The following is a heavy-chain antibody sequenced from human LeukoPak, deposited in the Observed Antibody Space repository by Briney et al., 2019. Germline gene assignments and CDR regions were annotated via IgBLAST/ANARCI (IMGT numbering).Heavy chain of an antibody. D-gene: IGHD4-17*01. CDR3: ARIRGGDYADY. V-gene: IGHV2-26*01. CDR1: GFSLSNARMG. J-gene: IGHJ4*02. Sequence: SGPVLVKPTETLMLTCTVSGFSLSNARMGVSWIRQPPGKALEWLAHIFSNDEKSYSTSLKSRLTISTDTSKSQVVLTMTNMDPVDTATYYCARIRGGDYADYWGQGTLVTVSS. CDR2: IFSNDEK.